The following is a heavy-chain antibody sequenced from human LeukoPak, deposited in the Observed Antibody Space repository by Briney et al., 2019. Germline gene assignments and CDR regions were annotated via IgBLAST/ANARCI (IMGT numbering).Heavy chain of an antibody. D-gene: IGHD6-19*01. CDR2: MNPNRGNT. J-gene: IGHJ4*02. V-gene: IGHV1-8*01. CDR3: PKVNRIAVAGTSMY. CDR1: GYTFTSYD. Sequence: ASVKVSCKASGYTFTSYDINCVRQATGQGLEWMGWMNPNRGNTDYAQKFQGRVTMTRNTSISTTYMELSSLRYEDTAVYYCPKVNRIAVAGTSMYWGQRTLVTVSS.